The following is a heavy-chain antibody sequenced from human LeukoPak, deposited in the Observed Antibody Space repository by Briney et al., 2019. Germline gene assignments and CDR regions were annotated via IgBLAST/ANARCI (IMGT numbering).Heavy chain of an antibody. V-gene: IGHV4-39*01. CDR3: ARHEEVAAAGTYYFDY. CDR1: GDSISSSSYY. Sequence: PSETLSLTCTVSGDSISSSSYYWGWIRQPPGKGLEWIGSIYYSGSTYYNPSLKSRVTISVDTSKNQFSLKLSSVTATDTAVYYCARHEEVAAAGTYYFDYWGQGTLVTVSS. CDR2: IYYSGST. D-gene: IGHD6-13*01. J-gene: IGHJ4*02.